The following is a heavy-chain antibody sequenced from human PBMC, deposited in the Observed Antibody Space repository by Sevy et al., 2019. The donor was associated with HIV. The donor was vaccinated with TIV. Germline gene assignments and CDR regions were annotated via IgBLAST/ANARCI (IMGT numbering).Heavy chain of an antibody. CDR2: CDPEDGET. V-gene: IGHV1-24*01. D-gene: IGHD3-22*01. CDR1: GYTLTKLG. CDR3: ATTKDYYESSGSPFDY. Sequence: ASVKVSCKVSGYTLTKLGMHWVRQAPGKGLEWMGSCDPEDGETIYEQKFQGRLTMTEDTSTDTAYMDLSSLRSEDTAVYFCATTKDYYESSGSPFDYWGQGTVVTVSS. J-gene: IGHJ4*02.